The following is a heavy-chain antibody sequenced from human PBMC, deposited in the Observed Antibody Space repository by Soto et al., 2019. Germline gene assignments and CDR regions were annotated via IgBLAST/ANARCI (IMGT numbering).Heavy chain of an antibody. D-gene: IGHD2-2*01. Sequence: PSETLSLTCAVYGGSFSAYYWSWIRQPPGKGLEWIGEINHSGGTSYNPSLKRRVTISVDTSKSQFSLKLTSVTAAETAVYYCATLSLPAAIDGWFDPWGQGTLVTVSS. CDR1: GGSFSAYY. V-gene: IGHV4-34*01. CDR2: INHSGGT. CDR3: ATLSLPAAIDGWFDP. J-gene: IGHJ5*02.